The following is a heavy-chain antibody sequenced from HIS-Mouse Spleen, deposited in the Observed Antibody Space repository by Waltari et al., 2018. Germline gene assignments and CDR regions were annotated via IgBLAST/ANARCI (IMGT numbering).Heavy chain of an antibody. J-gene: IGHJ6*02. CDR3: ARALEYSSSWNYYYYGMDV. CDR2: IYHSGST. CDR1: GYSISSGYY. D-gene: IGHD6-13*01. Sequence: QVQLQESGPGLVKPSETLSLTCTVSGYSISSGYYWGWVRQPPGKGLEWIGSIYHSGSTYYNPSLKSRVTISVDTSKNQFSLKLSSVTAADTAVYYCARALEYSSSWNYYYYGMDVWGQGTTVTVSS. V-gene: IGHV4-38-2*02.